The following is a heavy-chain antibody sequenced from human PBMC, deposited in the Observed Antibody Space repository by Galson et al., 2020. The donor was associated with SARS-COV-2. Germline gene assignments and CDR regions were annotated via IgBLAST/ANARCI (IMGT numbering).Heavy chain of an antibody. V-gene: IGHV3-30*18. Sequence: TGGSLRLSCAASGFTFSSYGMHWVRQAPGKGLEWVAVISYDGSNKYYADSVKGRFTISRDNSKNTLYLQMNSLRAEDTAVYYCAKDRDWNDIFDYWGQGTLVTVSS. CDR1: GFTFSSYG. D-gene: IGHD1-1*01. CDR3: AKDRDWNDIFDY. CDR2: ISYDGSNK. J-gene: IGHJ4*02.